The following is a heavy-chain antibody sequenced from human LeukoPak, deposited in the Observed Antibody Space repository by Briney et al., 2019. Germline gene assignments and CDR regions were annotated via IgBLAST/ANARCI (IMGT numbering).Heavy chain of an antibody. CDR1: GFTFSTYG. J-gene: IGHJ4*02. CDR2: IRYDGSND. CDR3: AKAGGYGGNGWDY. V-gene: IGHV3-30*02. D-gene: IGHD4-23*01. Sequence: GGSLRLSCAASGFTFSTYGMHWVRQAPGKGLEWVAFIRYDGSNDCYADSVKGRFTISRDNSKNTLYLQMNSLRAEDTAVYYCAKAGGYGGNGWDYWGQGTLVTVSS.